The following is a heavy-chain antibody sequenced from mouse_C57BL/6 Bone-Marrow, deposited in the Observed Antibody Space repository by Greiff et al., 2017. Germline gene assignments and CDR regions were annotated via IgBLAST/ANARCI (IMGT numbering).Heavy chain of an antibody. V-gene: IGHV14-2*01. J-gene: IGHJ2*01. CDR1: GFNIKDYY. CDR3: AITTYSLDY. D-gene: IGHD1-1*01. CDR2: IDPEDGEP. Sequence: VQLQQSGAELVKPGASVKLSCTASGFNIKDYYLHWVKQRTEQGLEWIGRIDPEDGEPKYAPQFQGKATITADTSANTAYLQLSSLTSEDTAVDYCAITTYSLDYWGQGTTLTVSS.